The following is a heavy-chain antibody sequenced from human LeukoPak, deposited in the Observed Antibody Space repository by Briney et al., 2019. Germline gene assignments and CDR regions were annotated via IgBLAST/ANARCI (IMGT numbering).Heavy chain of an antibody. Sequence: SETLSLTCSVSGDSIITNFFYWGWIRQSPGKGLEWIGDVFHTGSTHYNPSLKSRVTVFVDTSKNQFSLRLKSVTAADTAVYYCARLSTSSLEFYHYGMDIWGQGTTVTVSS. CDR2: VFHTGST. CDR1: GDSIITNFFY. CDR3: ARLSTSSLEFYHYGMDI. D-gene: IGHD2-2*01. V-gene: IGHV4-39*01. J-gene: IGHJ6*02.